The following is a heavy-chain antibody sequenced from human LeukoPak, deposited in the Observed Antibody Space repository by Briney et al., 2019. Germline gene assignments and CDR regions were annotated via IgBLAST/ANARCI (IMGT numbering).Heavy chain of an antibody. CDR1: GYTFTGYY. Sequence: ASVKVSCKASGYTFTGYYMHWVRQAPGQGLECMGWINPNSGGTNYAPKFQGRVTMSRDTSISTAYMEPSRLRSDDTAVYYCARVSTGGYSSSAYWGQGTLVTVSS. V-gene: IGHV1-2*02. CDR3: ARVSTGGYSSSAY. D-gene: IGHD6-6*01. CDR2: INPNSGGT. J-gene: IGHJ4*02.